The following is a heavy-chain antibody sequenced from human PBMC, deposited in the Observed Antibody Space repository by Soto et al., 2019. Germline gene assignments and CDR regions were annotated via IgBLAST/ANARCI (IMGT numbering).Heavy chain of an antibody. CDR3: PRLLPSGSYSNPSYNWFDP. CDR2: IYYSGST. CDR1: GGSISSSSYY. D-gene: IGHD3-10*01. Sequence: SETLSRTCTVSGGSISSSSYYWGWIRQPPXKGLEWIGSIYYSGSTYYNPSLKSRVTISVDTSKNQFSLKLSSVTAADTAVYYCPRLLPSGSYSNPSYNWFDPWRHRTPVSVSS. J-gene: IGHJ5*02. V-gene: IGHV4-39*01.